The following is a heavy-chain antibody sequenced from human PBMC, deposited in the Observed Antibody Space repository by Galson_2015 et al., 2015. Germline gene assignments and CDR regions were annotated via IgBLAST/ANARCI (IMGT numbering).Heavy chain of an antibody. CDR3: ARVFATVITGSLLDY. CDR2: ISTGGTTT. V-gene: IGHV3-48*03. CDR1: GFTFYSYE. J-gene: IGHJ4*02. Sequence: SLRLSCAASGFTFYSYEMSWVRQAPGKGLEWVSFISTGGTTTYYADSVKGRFTISRDNAENSVYLQMNSLRAEDTAVYYCARVFATVITGSLLDYWGQGTLVTVSS. D-gene: IGHD4-17*01.